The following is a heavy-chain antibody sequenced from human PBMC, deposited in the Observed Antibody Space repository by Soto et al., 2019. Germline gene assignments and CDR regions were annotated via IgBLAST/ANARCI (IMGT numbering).Heavy chain of an antibody. Sequence: PGGSLRLSCAASGFTFSSYSMNWVRQAPGKGLEWVSYISSSSSTIYYADSVKGRFTISRDNAKNSLYLQMNSLRDEDTAVYYCARDTIQLYYYYGMDVWGQGTKVTVSS. CDR1: GFTFSSYS. V-gene: IGHV3-48*02. CDR3: ARDTIQLYYYYGMDV. J-gene: IGHJ6*02. D-gene: IGHD5-18*01. CDR2: ISSSSSTI.